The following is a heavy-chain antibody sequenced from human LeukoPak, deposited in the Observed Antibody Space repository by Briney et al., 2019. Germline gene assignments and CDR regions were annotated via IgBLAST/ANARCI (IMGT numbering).Heavy chain of an antibody. J-gene: IGHJ4*02. CDR3: ARDLRGYYLRHFDC. D-gene: IGHD3-22*01. V-gene: IGHV3-7*04. CDR2: INQDGSEK. Sequence: PGGSLRLSCAASGFTFSSYWMTWVRQAPRKGLDWVANINQDGSEKYYVDSVKGRFTISKDNAKNSLYLQMNSLRAEDTAVYYCARDLRGYYLRHFDCWGQGTLVTVSS. CDR1: GFTFSSYW.